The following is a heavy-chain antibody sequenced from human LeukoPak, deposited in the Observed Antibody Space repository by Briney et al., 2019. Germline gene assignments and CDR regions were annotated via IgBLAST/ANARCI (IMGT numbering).Heavy chain of an antibody. V-gene: IGHV3-48*04. CDR2: ISSSGNNK. CDR3: TRDRNWNYDY. D-gene: IGHD1-7*01. Sequence: GGSLRLSCAVSGFTFSTYNMNWVRQAPGRGLQWVSYISSSGNNKYYADSVRGRFTISRDFAKNSLNLQMNSLRAEDTAVYYCTRDRNWNYDYWGQGTLVSVSS. CDR1: GFTFSTYN. J-gene: IGHJ4*02.